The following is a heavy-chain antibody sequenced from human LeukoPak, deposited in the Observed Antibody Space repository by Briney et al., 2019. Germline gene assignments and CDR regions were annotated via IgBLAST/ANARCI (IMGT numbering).Heavy chain of an antibody. V-gene: IGHV4-4*07. J-gene: IGHJ4*02. Sequence: PSETLSLTCTVSGGSINDYYWTLIRQPAGKGLEWIGQIDPSGSTKYKPSLESRVTVSVDTSKNQFSLQLTSMTVADTGVYYCARRASSTAWSFDYWGQGTLVTVSS. CDR2: IDPSGST. CDR1: GGSINDYY. CDR3: ARRASSTAWSFDY. D-gene: IGHD2-2*01.